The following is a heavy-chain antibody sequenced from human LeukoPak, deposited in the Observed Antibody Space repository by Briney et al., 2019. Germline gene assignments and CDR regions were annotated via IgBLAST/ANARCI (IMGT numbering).Heavy chain of an antibody. CDR3: ASHKGF. CDR1: GGSIRNNY. Sequence: SSEPLSLTCTVSGGSIRNNYWSWFRQPPGKGLEWIGYIYYSGSTNYNPSLKSRVTISVDTSKSQFSLKLSSVTAADTAVYYCASHKGFWGQGTLVTVSS. J-gene: IGHJ4*02. V-gene: IGHV4-59*01. CDR2: IYYSGST.